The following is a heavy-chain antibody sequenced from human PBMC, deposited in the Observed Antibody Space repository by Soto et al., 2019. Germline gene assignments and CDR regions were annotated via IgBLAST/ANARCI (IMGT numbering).Heavy chain of an antibody. Sequence: EEQLVQSGAEVKTPGESLRISCQGSGYRFSNYWIGWVRQKPGKGLEWMGVIYPGDSDTRYSPSFQGQVTISADRSIGTAYRRGSSLTAWDTATDYCARRGTAVVSRGYYETDVWGQGTTVTVSS. CDR1: GYRFSNYW. J-gene: IGHJ6*02. CDR2: IYPGDSDT. CDR3: ARRGTAVVSRGYYETDV. D-gene: IGHD5-18*01. V-gene: IGHV5-51*01.